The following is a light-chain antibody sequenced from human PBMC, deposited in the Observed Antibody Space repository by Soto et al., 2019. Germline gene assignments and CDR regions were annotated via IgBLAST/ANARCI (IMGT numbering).Light chain of an antibody. CDR1: SSDVGAYNY. J-gene: IGLJ1*01. CDR3: SSFTSSSSYV. V-gene: IGLV2-14*03. Sequence: QSALTQPASVSGSPGQSITISCTGTSSDVGAYNYVSWYQQHPGRAPQLIIYHVSNRPSGVSNRFSGSKSDNTASLTISGLQAEDEADYYCSSFTSSSSYVFGPWTKVTVL. CDR2: HVS.